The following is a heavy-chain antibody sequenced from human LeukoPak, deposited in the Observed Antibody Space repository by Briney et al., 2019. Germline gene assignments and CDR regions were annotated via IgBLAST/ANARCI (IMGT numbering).Heavy chain of an antibody. CDR3: ARITQDYYDSHDHYYHMDV. D-gene: IGHD3-22*01. CDR1: GGSVTSYY. Sequence: PSETLSLTCTVSGGSVTSYYWSWIRQPPGKGLEWIGYIFYSGDTNYNPSLKSRVTVSVDTSKNQLSLKLSSVTAADTAVYYCARITQDYYDSHDHYYHMDVWGKGTTVTISS. V-gene: IGHV4-59*02. CDR2: IFYSGDT. J-gene: IGHJ6*03.